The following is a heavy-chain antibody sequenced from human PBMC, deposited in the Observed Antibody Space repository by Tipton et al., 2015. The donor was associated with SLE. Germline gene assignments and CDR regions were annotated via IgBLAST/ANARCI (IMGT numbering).Heavy chain of an antibody. CDR1: GFTFSSYG. J-gene: IGHJ6*02. CDR3: AGQLVLAYYGMDV. V-gene: IGHV3-33*01. D-gene: IGHD6-6*01. Sequence: SLRLSCAASGFTFSSYGMHWVRQAPGKGLEWVAVIWYDGSNKYYADSVKGRFTISRDNSKNTLYLQMNSLRAEDTAVYYCAGQLVLAYYGMDVWGQGTTVTVSS. CDR2: IWYDGSNK.